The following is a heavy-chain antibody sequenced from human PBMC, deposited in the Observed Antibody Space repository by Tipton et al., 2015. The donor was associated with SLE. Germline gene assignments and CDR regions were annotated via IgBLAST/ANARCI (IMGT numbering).Heavy chain of an antibody. V-gene: IGHV4-61*09. J-gene: IGHJ4*02. CDR3: ARQVASFDY. CDR2: IYTGGTT. CDR1: GDSISSGNYY. D-gene: IGHD5-12*01. Sequence: TLSLTCTVSGDSISSGNYYWSWIRQPAGKGLEWIGHIYTGGTTNHNPSLRSRVTISVDMSKNQFSLKLTSVTASDTAEYYCARQVASFDYWGQGTLVTVSS.